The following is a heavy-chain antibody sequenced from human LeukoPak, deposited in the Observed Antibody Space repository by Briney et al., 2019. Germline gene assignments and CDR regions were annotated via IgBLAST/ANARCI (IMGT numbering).Heavy chain of an antibody. Sequence: ASVKVSCKASGYTFTSYGISWVRQAPGQGLEWMGWISTYNGNTKYAQEFQGRVTMTTETSTSTAYMELRSLRSDDTAVYYCARISYCSGGSCYNVDYWGQGTLVTVSS. J-gene: IGHJ4*02. D-gene: IGHD2-15*01. CDR1: GYTFTSYG. CDR3: ARISYCSGGSCYNVDY. V-gene: IGHV1-18*01. CDR2: ISTYNGNT.